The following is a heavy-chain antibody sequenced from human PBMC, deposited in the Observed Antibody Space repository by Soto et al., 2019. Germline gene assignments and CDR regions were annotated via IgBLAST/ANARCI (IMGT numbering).Heavy chain of an antibody. CDR3: ARTSCSSTSCDYNFFDP. V-gene: IGHV4-39*01. Sequence: PSETLSLTCTVSGASLSSSSYYWVWIRQPPGKGLEWIGSVYYSGRTYYNPSLKSRVTISIDTSKRQFSLRLISVTAADTAVYYCARTSCSSTSCDYNFFDPWGQGAQVTVSS. CDR1: GASLSSSSYY. J-gene: IGHJ5*02. CDR2: VYYSGRT. D-gene: IGHD2-2*01.